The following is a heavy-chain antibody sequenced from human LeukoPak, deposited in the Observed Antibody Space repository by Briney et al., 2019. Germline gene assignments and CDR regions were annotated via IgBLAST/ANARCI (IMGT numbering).Heavy chain of an antibody. D-gene: IGHD2-21*02. CDR1: GFTFSTYT. Sequence: TGGSLRLSCAASGFTFSTYTMNWVRQAPGKGLEWVSSISSSTGYIYYADSVKGRFTISRDNAKNSLYLQMNSLRAEDTAVYYCARDWISSNCGGDCYSTYDAFDIWGQGTMVTVSS. CDR3: ARDWISSNCGGDCYSTYDAFDI. CDR2: ISSSTGYI. V-gene: IGHV3-21*01. J-gene: IGHJ3*02.